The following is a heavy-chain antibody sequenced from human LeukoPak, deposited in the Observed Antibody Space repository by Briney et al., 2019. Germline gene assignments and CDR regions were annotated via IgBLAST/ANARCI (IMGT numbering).Heavy chain of an antibody. V-gene: IGHV4-59*01. J-gene: IGHJ4*02. CDR1: GGSISSYY. Sequence: SETLSLTCTVSGGSISSYYWSWIRQPPGKGLEWIGYIYYSGSTNYNPSLKSRVTISVDTSKNQSSLKLSSVTAADTAVYYCARADYDFWSGYYSGFDYWGQGTLVTVSS. D-gene: IGHD3-3*01. CDR2: IYYSGST. CDR3: ARADYDFWSGYYSGFDY.